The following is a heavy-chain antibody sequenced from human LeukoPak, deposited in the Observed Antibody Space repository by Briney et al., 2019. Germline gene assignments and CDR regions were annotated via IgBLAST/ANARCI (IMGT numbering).Heavy chain of an antibody. V-gene: IGHV4-39*07. CDR2: IYYSGST. CDR3: AREGAVRGVITRPDAFDI. Sequence: SETLSLTCTVPGGSISSSSYYWGWIRQPPGKGLEWIGSIYYSGSTYYNPSLKSRVTISVDTSKNQFSLKLSSVTAADTAVYYCAREGAVRGVITRPDAFDIWGQGTMVTVSS. J-gene: IGHJ3*02. D-gene: IGHD3-10*01. CDR1: GGSISSSSYY.